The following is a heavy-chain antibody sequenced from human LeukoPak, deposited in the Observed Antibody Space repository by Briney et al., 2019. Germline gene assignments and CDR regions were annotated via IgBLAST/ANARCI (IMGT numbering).Heavy chain of an antibody. CDR3: ARGARDYYDILTGHDAFDI. CDR1: GGSISSGGYS. J-gene: IGHJ3*02. CDR2: IYHSGST. D-gene: IGHD3-9*01. V-gene: IGHV4-30-2*01. Sequence: SETLSLTCAVSGGSISSGGYSWSWIRQPPGKGLEWIGYIYHSGSTYYNPSLRSRVTISVDRSKNQFSLKLSSVTAADTAVYYCARGARDYYDILTGHDAFDIWGQGTMVTVSS.